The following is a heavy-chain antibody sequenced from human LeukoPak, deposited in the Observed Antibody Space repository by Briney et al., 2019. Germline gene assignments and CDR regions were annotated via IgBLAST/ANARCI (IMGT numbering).Heavy chain of an antibody. D-gene: IGHD1-14*01. CDR3: ARPNPPRYFDY. CDR2: IYTSGST. J-gene: IGHJ4*02. V-gene: IGHV4-4*09. CDR1: GGSISSYY. Sequence: SETLSLTCTVYGGSISSYYWSWIRQPPGKGLEWIGYIYTSGSTNYNPSLKSRVTISVDTSKNQFSLKLSSVTAADTAVYYWARPNPPRYFDYWGQGTLVTVSS.